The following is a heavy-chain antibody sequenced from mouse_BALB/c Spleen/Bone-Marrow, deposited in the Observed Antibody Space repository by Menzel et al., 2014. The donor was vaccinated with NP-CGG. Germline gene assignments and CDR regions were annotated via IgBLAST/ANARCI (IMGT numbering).Heavy chain of an antibody. V-gene: IGHV2-3*01. J-gene: IGHJ4*01. CDR3: AKQDYYRYDYAMDY. D-gene: IGHD2-14*01. CDR2: IWGDGST. CDR1: GFSLTNYG. Sequence: VKLMESGTGLVAPSQSLSITCTVSGFSLTNYGVSWVRQPPGKGLGWLGVIWGDGSTNYHSALISRLSISKDSSKSQVFLKLNSLQTDDTATYYCAKQDYYRYDYAMDYWGQGTSVTVSS.